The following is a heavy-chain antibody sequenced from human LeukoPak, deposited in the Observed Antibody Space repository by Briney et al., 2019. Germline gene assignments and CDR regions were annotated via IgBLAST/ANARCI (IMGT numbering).Heavy chain of an antibody. Sequence: GGSLRLSCAASGFTFSSYTMNWVRQAPGKGLEWVSSISSSSSYIYYADSVKGRFTISRDNAKNSLYLQMNSLRAEDTAVYYCARTPEGDFWSGYYQFDYWGQGTLVTVSS. CDR1: GFTFSSYT. CDR3: ARTPEGDFWSGYYQFDY. V-gene: IGHV3-21*01. J-gene: IGHJ4*02. CDR2: ISSSSSYI. D-gene: IGHD3-3*01.